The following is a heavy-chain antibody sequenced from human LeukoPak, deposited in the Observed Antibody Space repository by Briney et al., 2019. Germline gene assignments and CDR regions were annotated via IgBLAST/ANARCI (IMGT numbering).Heavy chain of an antibody. CDR1: GGSISSYF. CDR2: IYTSGST. V-gene: IGHV4-4*07. Sequence: SETLSLTCTVSGGSISSYFWSWIRQPAGKGLKWIGRIYTSGSTNYNPSLKSRVTMSVDTSKNQFSLKLSSVTAADTAVYYCARDVSDLEAAAGTGYFDYWGQGTLVTVSS. J-gene: IGHJ4*02. CDR3: ARDVSDLEAAAGTGYFDY. D-gene: IGHD6-13*01.